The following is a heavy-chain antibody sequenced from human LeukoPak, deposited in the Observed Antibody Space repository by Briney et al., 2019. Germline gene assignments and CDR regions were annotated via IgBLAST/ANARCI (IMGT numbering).Heavy chain of an antibody. V-gene: IGHV3-30*02. CDR1: GFTFSTYG. CDR3: AKDKGNSWYGDASDI. J-gene: IGHJ3*02. D-gene: IGHD6-13*01. CDR2: IFYDGSKK. Sequence: GGSLRLSCAASGFTFSTYGMHWVRQAPGKGLEWVAFIFYDGSKKYYADSVKGRFTISRDDSKNPLYLQMNSLRAEDTAVYYCAKDKGNSWYGDASDIWGQGTMVTVSS.